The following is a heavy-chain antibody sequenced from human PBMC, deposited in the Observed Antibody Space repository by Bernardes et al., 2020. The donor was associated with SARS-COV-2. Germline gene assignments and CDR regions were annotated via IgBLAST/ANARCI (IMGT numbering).Heavy chain of an antibody. J-gene: IGHJ6*03. Sequence: SETLSLTCTVSGGSISSYYWSWIRQPPGKGLEWIGYIYYSGSTNYNPSLKSRVTISVDTSKNQFSLKLSSVTAADTAVYYCARQDWIPHYYYCYYMDVWGKGTTVTVSS. V-gene: IGHV4-59*08. CDR2: IYYSGST. CDR3: ARQDWIPHYYYCYYMDV. CDR1: GGSISSYY. D-gene: IGHD1-1*01.